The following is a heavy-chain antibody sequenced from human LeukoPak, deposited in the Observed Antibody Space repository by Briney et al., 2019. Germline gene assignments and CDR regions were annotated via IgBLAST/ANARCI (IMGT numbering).Heavy chain of an antibody. CDR2: IWYGGSNK. D-gene: IGHD6-13*01. J-gene: IGHJ4*02. CDR3: AKDQASSWSIDY. CDR1: GFTFSSYG. V-gene: IGHV3-30*02. Sequence: GGSLRLSCAASGFTFSSYGMHWVRQAPGKGLEWVAVIWYGGSNKYYADSVKGRFTISRDSSKNTLYLQMNSLRAEDTAVYYCAKDQASSWSIDYWGQGTLVTVSS.